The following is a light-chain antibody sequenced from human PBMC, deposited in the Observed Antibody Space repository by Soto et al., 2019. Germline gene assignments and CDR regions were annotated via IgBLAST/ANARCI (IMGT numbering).Light chain of an antibody. CDR3: GSWDDSRNGGV. CDR2: GNN. J-gene: IGLJ2*01. V-gene: IGLV1-51*01. CDR1: SSNIGNNY. Sequence: QSVLTQPPSVSAAPGQKVTISCSGSSSNIGNNYVSWYQHLPGTAPKLLIYGNNKRPSGIPDRFSGSKSGTSATLGITGLQTGDEAHFYCGSWDDSRNGGVFGGGTKLTV.